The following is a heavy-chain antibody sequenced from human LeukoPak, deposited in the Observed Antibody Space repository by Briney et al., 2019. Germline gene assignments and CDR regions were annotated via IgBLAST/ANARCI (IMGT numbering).Heavy chain of an antibody. D-gene: IGHD6-13*01. CDR3: ARPGSSSHYYYYYMDV. CDR1: GYTFTSYY. V-gene: IGHV1-46*01. Sequence: ASVKVSCKASGYTFTSYYMHWVRQAPGQGLEWMGIINSSGGSTNYAQKFQGRVTMTRNTSISTAYMELSSLRSEDTAVYYCARPGSSSHYYYYYMDVWGKGTTVTISS. J-gene: IGHJ6*03. CDR2: INSSGGST.